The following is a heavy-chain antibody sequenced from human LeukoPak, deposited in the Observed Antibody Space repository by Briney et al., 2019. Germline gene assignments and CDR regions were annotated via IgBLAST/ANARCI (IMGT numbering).Heavy chain of an antibody. Sequence: PGGSLRLSCTASGFTFSSYWMNWVRQAPGKGLEWVAVISYDGSNKYYADSVKGRFTISRDNSKNTLYLQMNSLRAEDTAVYYCARDGAIQLWPNFDYWGQGTLVTVSS. D-gene: IGHD5-18*01. CDR3: ARDGAIQLWPNFDY. CDR1: GFTFSSYW. J-gene: IGHJ4*02. V-gene: IGHV3-30-3*01. CDR2: ISYDGSNK.